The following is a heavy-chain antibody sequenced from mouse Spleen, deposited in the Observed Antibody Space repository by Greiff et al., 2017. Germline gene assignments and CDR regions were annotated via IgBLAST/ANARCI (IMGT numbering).Heavy chain of an antibody. Sequence: EVQLVESGPGLVKPSQTVFLTCTVTGISITTGNYRWSWIRQFPGNKLEWIGYIYYSGTITYNPSLTSRTTITRDTPKNQFFLEMNSLTAEDTATYYCARERRYGNFYYAMDYWGQGTSVTVSS. V-gene: IGHV3-5*01. CDR3: ARERRYGNFYYAMDY. J-gene: IGHJ4*01. CDR2: IYYSGTI. CDR1: GISITTGNYR. D-gene: IGHD2-10*02.